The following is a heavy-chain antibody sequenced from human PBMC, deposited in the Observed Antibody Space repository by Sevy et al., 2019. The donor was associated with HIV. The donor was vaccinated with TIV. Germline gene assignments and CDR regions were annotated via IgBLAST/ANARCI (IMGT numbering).Heavy chain of an antibody. CDR3: VRGDKALDRPKFPINYHYDLDV. V-gene: IGHV1-69*13. D-gene: IGHD5-18*01. J-gene: IGHJ6*02. Sequence: ASVKVSCKASGGTFRQFPISWVRQAPGQGLEWMGGIIPIFATVNYAQKFQGRVTITADESTSTGYMELSSLRSEDTAVYYCVRGDKALDRPKFPINYHYDLDVWGPGTTVTVSS. CDR1: GGTFRQFP. CDR2: IIPIFATV.